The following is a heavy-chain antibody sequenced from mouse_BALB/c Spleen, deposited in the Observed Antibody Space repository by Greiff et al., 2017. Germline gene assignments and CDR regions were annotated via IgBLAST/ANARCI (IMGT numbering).Heavy chain of an antibody. J-gene: IGHJ2*01. Sequence: EVHLVESGGGLVKLGGSLKLSCAASGFTFSSYYMSWVRQTPEKRLELVAAINSNGGSTYYPDTVKGRFTISRDNAKNTLYLQMSSLKSEDTALYYCARLHYYGSYYFDYWGQGTTLTVSS. CDR3: ARLHYYGSYYFDY. D-gene: IGHD1-1*01. V-gene: IGHV5-6-2*01. CDR1: GFTFSSYY. CDR2: INSNGGST.